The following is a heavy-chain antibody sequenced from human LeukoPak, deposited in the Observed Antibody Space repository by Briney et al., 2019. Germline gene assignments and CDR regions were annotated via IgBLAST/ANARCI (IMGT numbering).Heavy chain of an antibody. CDR1: GYTFNTYN. J-gene: IGHJ6*03. Sequence: ASVKVSCKASGYTFNTYNINWVRQAPGQGLEWMGWISTYNDNTNYAQKFQGRVTMTTDTSTSTAYMELRSLRSDDTAVYYCARGEYDSSSWYWSDYYMDVWGKGTTVTVSS. V-gene: IGHV1-18*01. D-gene: IGHD6-13*01. CDR3: ARGEYDSSSWYWSDYYMDV. CDR2: ISTYNDNT.